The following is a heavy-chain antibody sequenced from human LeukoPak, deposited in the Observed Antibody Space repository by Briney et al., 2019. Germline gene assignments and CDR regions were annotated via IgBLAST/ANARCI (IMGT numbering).Heavy chain of an antibody. J-gene: IGHJ6*02. V-gene: IGHV3-74*01. CDR1: GFPFSSYW. Sequence: GGSLRLSCAASGFPFSSYWMHWVRQVPGKGLLWVSRINSDGSAKIYADSVRGRFTISRDNAKNTLYLQMSGLRVEDTAVYHCASDSPYYGMDVWGQGTTVTVSS. CDR2: INSDGSAK. CDR3: ASDSPYYGMDV.